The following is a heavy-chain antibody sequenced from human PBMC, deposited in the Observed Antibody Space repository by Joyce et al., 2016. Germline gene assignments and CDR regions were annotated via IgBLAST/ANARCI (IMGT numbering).Heavy chain of an antibody. Sequence: EVQLVESGGGLVQPGGSLKLSCAASGFMFSGSAMHWVRQAAGKGLEWVCRIRSKANNYSTTYAASVKGRFTISRDDSKKLTYLQMSSLKSEDTAVYYCTRPLTAYNWLDPWGQGTLVTVSS. CDR2: IRSKANNYST. J-gene: IGHJ5*02. V-gene: IGHV3-73*02. CDR1: GFMFSGSA. D-gene: IGHD7-27*01. CDR3: TRPLTAYNWLDP.